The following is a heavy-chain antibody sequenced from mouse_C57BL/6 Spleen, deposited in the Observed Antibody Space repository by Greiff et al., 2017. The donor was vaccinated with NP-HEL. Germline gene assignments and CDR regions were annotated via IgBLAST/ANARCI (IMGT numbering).Heavy chain of an antibody. J-gene: IGHJ4*01. Sequence: QVQLQQPGAELVKPGASVKLSCKASGYTFTSYWMHWVKQRPGQGLEWIGMIHPNSGSTNYNEKFKSKATLTVDKSSSTAYMQLSSLTSEDAAVYYCASGGWDYAMDYWGQGTSVTVSS. CDR2: IHPNSGST. CDR1: GYTFTSYW. V-gene: IGHV1-64*01. CDR3: ASGGWDYAMDY. D-gene: IGHD3-3*01.